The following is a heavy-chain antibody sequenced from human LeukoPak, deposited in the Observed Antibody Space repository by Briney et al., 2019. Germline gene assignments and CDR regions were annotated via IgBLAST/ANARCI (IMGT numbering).Heavy chain of an antibody. V-gene: IGHV4-39*01. Sequence: KPSETLSLTCTVSGGSTSSRDNYWGWFRQPPGKGLEWIGSIYYSGNTYYNPSLESRVTISVDTSKNQFSLKVSSVTAADTAVYYCARIAAAGTSFDYWGQGTLVTVSS. J-gene: IGHJ4*02. CDR1: GGSTSSRDNY. D-gene: IGHD6-13*01. CDR3: ARIAAAGTSFDY. CDR2: IYYSGNT.